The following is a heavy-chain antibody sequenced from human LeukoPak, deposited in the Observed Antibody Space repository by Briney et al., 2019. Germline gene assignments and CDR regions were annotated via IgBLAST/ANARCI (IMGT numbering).Heavy chain of an antibody. CDR1: GGSISSYY. CDR2: IYYSGST. Sequence: PSETLSLTCTVSGGSISSYYWSWIRQPPGKGLEWIGHIYYSGSTNYNPSLRSRVTISVDTSKNQFSLKLSSVTAADTAVYYCARGIVVEPAVMSWFDSWGQGTLVTVSS. V-gene: IGHV4-59*08. CDR3: ARGIVVEPAVMSWFDS. D-gene: IGHD2-2*01. J-gene: IGHJ5*01.